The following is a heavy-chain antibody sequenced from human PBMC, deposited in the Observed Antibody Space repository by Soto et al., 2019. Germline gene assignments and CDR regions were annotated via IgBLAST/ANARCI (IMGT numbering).Heavy chain of an antibody. D-gene: IGHD2-15*01. J-gene: IGHJ4*02. CDR3: AGGRYCSGGSCYSPPDY. V-gene: IGHV4-59*01. Sequence: QVQLQESGPGLVKPSETLSLTCTVSGGSISSYYWSWIRQPPGKGLEWIGYIYYSGSTNYNPSLKSRVTISVDTSKNQFSLKLSSVTAADTAVYYCAGGRYCSGGSCYSPPDYWGQGTLVTVSS. CDR2: IYYSGST. CDR1: GGSISSYY.